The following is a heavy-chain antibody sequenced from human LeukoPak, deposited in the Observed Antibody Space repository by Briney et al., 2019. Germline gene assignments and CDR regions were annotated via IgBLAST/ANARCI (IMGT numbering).Heavy chain of an antibody. J-gene: IGHJ2*01. CDR1: GFTFSNHA. D-gene: IGHD5-12*01. CDR2: ISYDGSNK. CDR3: ARGGLRNWYFDL. V-gene: IGHV3-30*04. Sequence: GGSLRLSCAASGFTFSNHAMHWVRQAPGKGLEWVAVISYDGSNKYYADSVKGRFTISRDNSKNTVYLEMNSLRAEDTAVYYCARGGLRNWYFDLWGRGTLVTVSS.